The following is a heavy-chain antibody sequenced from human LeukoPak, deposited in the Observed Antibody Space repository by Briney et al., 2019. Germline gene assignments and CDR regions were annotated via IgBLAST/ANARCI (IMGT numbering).Heavy chain of an antibody. CDR3: ARVAFGLYVMDV. D-gene: IGHD3/OR15-3a*01. V-gene: IGHV3-21*01. J-gene: IGHJ6*02. CDR2: ISSDSAYI. CDR1: GFIFSTYS. Sequence: PGGSPRLSCAASGFIFSTYSMNWVRQAPGKGLEWVSSISSDSAYIYYADSLKGRFTISRDNAKTSLYLQMCSLRAEDTAVYYCARVAFGLYVMDVWGQGTTVTVSS.